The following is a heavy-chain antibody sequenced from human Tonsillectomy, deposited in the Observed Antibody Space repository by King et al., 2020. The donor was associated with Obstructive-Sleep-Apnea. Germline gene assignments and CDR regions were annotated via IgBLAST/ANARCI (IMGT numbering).Heavy chain of an antibody. Sequence: QLVQSGGGLVQPGGSLRLSCAASGFTFGSYSMNWVRQAPGKGLEWVSYITSRSSPIYYADSVKGRFTISRDNAKNSLYLQMNSLRAGDTAVYYGARARPNDGDHDYYYAMDVWGQGTTVTVSS. CDR2: ITSRSSPI. D-gene: IGHD4-17*01. J-gene: IGHJ6*02. V-gene: IGHV3-48*04. CDR1: GFTFGSYS. CDR3: ARARPNDGDHDYYYAMDV.